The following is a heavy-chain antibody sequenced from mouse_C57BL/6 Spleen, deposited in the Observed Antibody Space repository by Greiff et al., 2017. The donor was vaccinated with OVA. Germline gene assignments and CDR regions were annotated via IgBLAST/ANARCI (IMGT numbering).Heavy chain of an antibody. CDR1: GYTFTDYY. CDR3: ARSWDGGDFDV. D-gene: IGHD4-1*01. J-gene: IGHJ1*03. Sequence: EVQLQQSGPELVKPGASVKISCKASGYTFTDYYMNWVKQSHGKSLEWIGDINPNNGGTSYNQKFKGKATLTVDKSSSTAYMELRSLTSEDSAVYYCARSWDGGDFDVWGTGTTVTVSS. CDR2: INPNNGGT. V-gene: IGHV1-26*01.